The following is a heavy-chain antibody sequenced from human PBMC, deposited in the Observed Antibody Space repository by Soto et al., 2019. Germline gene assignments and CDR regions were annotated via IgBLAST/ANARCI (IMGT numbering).Heavy chain of an antibody. V-gene: IGHV3-74*01. CDR3: VRGPGAYVYFGFDI. D-gene: IGHD3-9*01. J-gene: IGHJ3*02. Sequence: GGSLRLSCAASRFSNSWMHWVRQVPGKGLVLVSRINLDGGSTDDADFVKGRFTISRDYATDTVYLQMKRLRAKATAVYYCVRGPGAYVYFGFDIWGQGTMVTVSS. CDR2: INLDGGST. CDR1: RFSNSW.